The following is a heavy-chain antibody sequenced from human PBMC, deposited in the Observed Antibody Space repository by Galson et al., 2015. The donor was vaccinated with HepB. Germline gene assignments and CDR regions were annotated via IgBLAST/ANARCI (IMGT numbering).Heavy chain of an antibody. CDR1: GFTFSSYG. Sequence: SLRLSCAASGFTFSSYGMHWVRQAPGKGLEWVAVISYDGSNKYYADSVKGRFTISRDNSKNTLYLQMNSLRAEDTAVYYCAKDPKMVYAIRWVPYFGYWGQGTLVTVSS. CDR3: AKDPKMVYAIRWVPYFGY. D-gene: IGHD2-8*01. CDR2: ISYDGSNK. J-gene: IGHJ4*02. V-gene: IGHV3-30*18.